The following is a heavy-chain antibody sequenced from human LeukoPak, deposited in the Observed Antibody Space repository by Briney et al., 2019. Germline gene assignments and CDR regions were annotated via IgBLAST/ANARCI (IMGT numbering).Heavy chain of an antibody. J-gene: IGHJ6*03. CDR2: ISAYNGNT. CDR1: GYTFTSYG. V-gene: IGHV1-18*01. Sequence: ASVKVSCKASGYTFTSYGISWVRHAPGQGLEWMGWISAYNGNTNYAQKLQGRVTMTTDTSTSTAYMELRSLRSDDTAVYYCARERVLDFYYYYYMDVWGKGTTVTVSS. CDR3: ARERVLDFYYYYYMDV. D-gene: IGHD3-10*01.